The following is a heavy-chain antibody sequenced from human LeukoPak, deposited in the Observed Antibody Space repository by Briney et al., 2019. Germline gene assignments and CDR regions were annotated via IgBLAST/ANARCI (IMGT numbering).Heavy chain of an antibody. CDR1: GGSFSGYY. V-gene: IGHV4-34*01. J-gene: IGHJ4*02. Sequence: SETLSLTCAVYGGSFSGYYWNWIRQPPGKGLEWIGEINHSGSTNYNPSLKSRVTISVDTSRNQFSLKLSSVTAADTAVYYCARHLISTPPGRAAGYYFDYWGQGTLVTVSS. D-gene: IGHD6-13*01. CDR2: INHSGST. CDR3: ARHLISTPPGRAAGYYFDY.